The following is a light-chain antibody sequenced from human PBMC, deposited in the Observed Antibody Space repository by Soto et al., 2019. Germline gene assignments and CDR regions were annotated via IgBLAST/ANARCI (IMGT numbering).Light chain of an antibody. Sequence: DIQMTQSPSSLSASVGDRVTITCRASQSISSYLNWYRQKPGKAPKLLIYAASSLQSGVPSRFSGSGSGADFTLTISSLQPEDFATYYCQQSYSTPQTVGQGTKVEIK. J-gene: IGKJ1*01. CDR3: QQSYSTPQT. V-gene: IGKV1-39*01. CDR2: AAS. CDR1: QSISSY.